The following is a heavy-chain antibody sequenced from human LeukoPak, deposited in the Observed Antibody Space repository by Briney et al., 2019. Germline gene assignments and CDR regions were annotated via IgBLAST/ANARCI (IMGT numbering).Heavy chain of an antibody. D-gene: IGHD4-17*01. CDR2: YDPEDGAA. J-gene: IGHJ4*02. CDR3: ATDSSGDYGAYGGFDY. CDR1: GYTLNELS. V-gene: IGHV1-24*01. Sequence: GASVKVSCKVSGYTLNELSMHWVRQAPGKGLEWMGGYDPEDGAAIYIEEIQDRVTMTEDTSTDTAYLELSRLRSEDTAVYYCATDSSGDYGAYGGFDYWGQGTLVTVSS.